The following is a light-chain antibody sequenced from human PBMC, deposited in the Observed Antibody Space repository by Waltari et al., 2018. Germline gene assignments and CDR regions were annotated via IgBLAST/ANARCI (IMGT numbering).Light chain of an antibody. Sequence: QSVLTPPPSASGTPAQGVTISCSGSSSTIGGNYVYWSQQLPGTAPNLLIYRNNPRPSGVPDRFSGSKSGTSASLAISVRRSENEADYYCAAWDASLSGPVFGGGTKLTVL. J-gene: IGLJ2*01. CDR2: RNN. CDR3: AAWDASLSGPV. CDR1: SSTIGGNY. V-gene: IGLV1-47*01.